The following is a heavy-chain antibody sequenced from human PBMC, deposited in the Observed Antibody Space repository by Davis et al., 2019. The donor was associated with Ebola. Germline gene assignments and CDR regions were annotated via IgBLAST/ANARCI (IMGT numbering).Heavy chain of an antibody. CDR2: IYYRGST. CDR3: AAYLGWFDP. CDR1: GGSVSNYY. V-gene: IGHV4-59*08. D-gene: IGHD3-16*01. J-gene: IGHJ5*02. Sequence: SETLSLTCTVSGGSVSNYYWSWIRQPPGKGLEWIGYIYYRGSTNYNPSLKSRVTILVDTSKNQFSLKLSSVTAADTAVYYCAAYLGWFDPWGQGTLVTVSS.